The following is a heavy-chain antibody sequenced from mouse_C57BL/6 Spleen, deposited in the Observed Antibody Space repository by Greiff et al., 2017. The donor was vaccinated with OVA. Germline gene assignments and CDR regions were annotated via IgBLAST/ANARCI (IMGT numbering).Heavy chain of an antibody. V-gene: IGHV1-43*01. CDR3: AACGSSPMDY. Sequence: EVKLQESGPELVKPGASVKISCKASGYSFTGYYMHWVKQSSEKSLEWIGEINPSTGGTSYNQKFKGKATLTVDKASSTAYMQLKSLTSEDSAVYYCAACGSSPMDYWGQGTSVTVSS. J-gene: IGHJ4*01. CDR2: INPSTGGT. D-gene: IGHD1-1*01. CDR1: GYSFTGYY.